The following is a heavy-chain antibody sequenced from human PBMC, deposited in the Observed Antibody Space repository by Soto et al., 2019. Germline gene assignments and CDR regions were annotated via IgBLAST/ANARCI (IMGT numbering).Heavy chain of an antibody. J-gene: IGHJ3*02. CDR1: GGSISSGGYY. CDR2: IYYSGST. V-gene: IGHV4-31*03. Sequence: SETLSLTCTVSGGSISSGGYYWSWIRQHPGKGLEWIGYIYYSGSTYYNPSLKSRVTISVDTSKNQFSLKLSSVTAADTAVYYCARSSCSSTSCYAENDAFDIWGQGTMVTVSS. CDR3: ARSSCSSTSCYAENDAFDI. D-gene: IGHD2-2*01.